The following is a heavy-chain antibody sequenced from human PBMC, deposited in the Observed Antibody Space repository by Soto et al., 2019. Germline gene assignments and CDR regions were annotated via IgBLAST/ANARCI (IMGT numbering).Heavy chain of an antibody. V-gene: IGHV4-28*03. CDR1: GDSMSSSNW. CDR3: ARAVAHNWFDP. D-gene: IGHD6-19*01. Sequence: PSETLSLTWTVSGDSMSSSNWWNWIRQPPGKGLEWIGYIYHSGSTYYNPSLKSRVTISVDRSKNQFSLKLSSVTAADTAVYYCARAVAHNWFDPWGQGMLVTVPQ. J-gene: IGHJ5*02. CDR2: IYHSGST.